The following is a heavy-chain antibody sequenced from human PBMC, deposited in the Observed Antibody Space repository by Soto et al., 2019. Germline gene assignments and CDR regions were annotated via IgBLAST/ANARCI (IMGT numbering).Heavy chain of an antibody. CDR2: IIPVFGS. J-gene: IGHJ6*02. CDR1: GGTFSNYA. D-gene: IGHD1-1*01. CDR3: ARGGTGYYYGMDL. V-gene: IGHV1-69*13. Sequence: SVKVSCKASGGTFSNYAIDWVRQAPGQGLQWMGGIIPVFGSRYAQKFQGRVTITADESMTTAYMELRSLTSEDTAVYYCARGGTGYYYGMDLWGQGTTVTVSS.